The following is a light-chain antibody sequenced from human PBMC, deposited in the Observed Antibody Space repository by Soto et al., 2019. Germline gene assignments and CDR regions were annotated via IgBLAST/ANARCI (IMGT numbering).Light chain of an antibody. CDR3: QQYYVHPRT. V-gene: IGKV4-1*01. J-gene: IGKJ1*01. Sequence: DIVMTQSPDSLAVSLGERATIKCKSSQSVLYSSNDKNYLAWYRQKPGQPPKLLISWASTREPGVPDRFSGSGSGTDFALTINNLLPEDVAVYYCQQYYVHPRTFGQGTKVDIK. CDR2: WAS. CDR1: QSVLYSSNDKNY.